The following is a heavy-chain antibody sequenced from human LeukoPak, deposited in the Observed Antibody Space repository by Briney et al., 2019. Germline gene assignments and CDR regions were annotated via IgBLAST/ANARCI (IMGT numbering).Heavy chain of an antibody. Sequence: GGSLRLSCAASGFTVSSNYMSWIRQAPGKGLEWVSIIYSGGSIYYADSVKGRFTISRDNSKNTLYLQMNSLRAEDTAVYYCAKSGWSSAFDIWGQGTMVTVSS. CDR3: AKSGWSSAFDI. V-gene: IGHV3-53*01. J-gene: IGHJ3*02. CDR2: IYSGGSI. D-gene: IGHD6-19*01. CDR1: GFTVSSNY.